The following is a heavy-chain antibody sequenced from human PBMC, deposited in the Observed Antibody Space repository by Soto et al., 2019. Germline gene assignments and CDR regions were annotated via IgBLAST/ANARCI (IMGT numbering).Heavy chain of an antibody. Sequence: ASVKVSCKASGYTFTSTWMHWVRQAPGQGLEWMGIINPYGGAATYAEKFQGRVTMTRDTSTATDYMELSSLRSEDTAVYFCARFVAATGHDYWGQGTLVTVSS. V-gene: IGHV1-46*03. CDR2: INPYGGAA. J-gene: IGHJ4*02. CDR1: GYTFTSTW. D-gene: IGHD3-9*01. CDR3: ARFVAATGHDY.